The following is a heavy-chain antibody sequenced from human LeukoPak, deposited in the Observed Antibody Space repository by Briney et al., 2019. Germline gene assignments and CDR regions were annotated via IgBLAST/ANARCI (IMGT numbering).Heavy chain of an antibody. J-gene: IGHJ5*02. CDR2: VSYDGSNK. Sequence: GGSLRLSCAASGFTFSSYAMHWVRQAPGKGPEWVAVVSYDGSNKYYADSVKCRFTTSRDNSKNTLYLQMNSLRAEATAVYYCARVTRSPFGWFDHWGQGTLVTVSS. CDR3: ARVTRSPFGWFDH. V-gene: IGHV3-30*04. CDR1: GFTFSSYA. D-gene: IGHD4-17*01.